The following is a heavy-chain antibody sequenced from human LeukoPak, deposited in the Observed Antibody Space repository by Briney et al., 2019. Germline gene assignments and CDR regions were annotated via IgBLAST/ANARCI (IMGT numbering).Heavy chain of an antibody. Sequence: PSETLSLTCTVSGGSISSSSYYWGWIRQPPGKGLEWIGSIYYSGSTYYNPSLKSRVTISVDTSKNQFSLKLSSVTAADTAVYYCARQAIYSSSWYTRLYYFDYWGQGTLVTVSS. D-gene: IGHD6-13*01. V-gene: IGHV4-39*01. CDR2: IYYSGST. J-gene: IGHJ4*02. CDR3: ARQAIYSSSWYTRLYYFDY. CDR1: GGSISSSSYY.